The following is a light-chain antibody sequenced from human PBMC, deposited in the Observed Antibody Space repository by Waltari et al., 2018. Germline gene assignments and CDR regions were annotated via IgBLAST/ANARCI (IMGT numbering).Light chain of an antibody. CDR3: QQSGDSLWT. V-gene: IGKV3-20*01. CDR2: GAS. J-gene: IGKJ1*01. CDR1: QCVHSSY. Sequence: EIVMTQSPATLSVSPGERATLSCRASQCVHSSYLAWSLPKPGQAPRLLIYGASNRATGIPDRFSGTGSGTDFTLTISGLEPEDFGVYFCQQSGDSLWTFGQGTNVEIK.